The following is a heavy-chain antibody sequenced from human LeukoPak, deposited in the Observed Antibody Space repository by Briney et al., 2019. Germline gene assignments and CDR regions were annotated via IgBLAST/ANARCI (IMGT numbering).Heavy chain of an antibody. J-gene: IGHJ4*02. Sequence: GASVKVSCEASGGTFSSYAISWVRQAPGQGLEWMGRIIPIFGTANYAQKFQGRVTITTDESTSTAYMELSSLRSEDTAVYYCARGHVDTAMVREWGQGTLVTVSS. V-gene: IGHV1-69*05. CDR2: IIPIFGTA. CDR3: ARGHVDTAMVRE. D-gene: IGHD5-18*01. CDR1: GGTFSSYA.